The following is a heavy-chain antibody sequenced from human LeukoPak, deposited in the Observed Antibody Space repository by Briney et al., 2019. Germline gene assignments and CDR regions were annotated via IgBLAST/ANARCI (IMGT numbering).Heavy chain of an antibody. D-gene: IGHD6-13*01. J-gene: IGHJ4*02. CDR2: IYYSGST. V-gene: IGHV4-59*08. Sequence: PSETLSLTCTVSGGSISNYYWSWIRQPPGKGLEWIGYIYYSGSTNYNPSLKSRVTISVDTSKNQFSLKLSSVTAADTAVYYCARHGRGAAAGSDYWGQGTLSPSPQ. CDR3: ARHGRGAAAGSDY. CDR1: GGSISNYY.